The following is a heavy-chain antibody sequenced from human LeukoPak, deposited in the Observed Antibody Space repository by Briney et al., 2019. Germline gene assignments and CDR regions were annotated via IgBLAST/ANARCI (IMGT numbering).Heavy chain of an antibody. CDR1: GFTFSSYG. J-gene: IGHJ6*02. D-gene: IGHD3-3*01. V-gene: IGHV3-21*01. Sequence: GGSLRLSCAASGFTFSSYGMHWVRQAPGKGLEWVSSISSSSSYIYYADSVKGRFTISRDNAKNSLYLQMNSLRAEDTAVYYCARDGATRSGYSDYYYYGMDVWGQGTTVTVSS. CDR2: ISSSSSYI. CDR3: ARDGATRSGYSDYYYYGMDV.